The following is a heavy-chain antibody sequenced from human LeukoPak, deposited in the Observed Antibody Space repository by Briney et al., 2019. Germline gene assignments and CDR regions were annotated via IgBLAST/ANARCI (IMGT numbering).Heavy chain of an antibody. V-gene: IGHV3-15*01. J-gene: IGHJ4*02. Sequence: PGGSLRLSCAASGFTFSNAWMSWVRQAPGKGLEWVGRIKSITDGGTTDYAAPVKGRFTISRDDSKNTLYLQMNSLKTEDTAVYYCTTRPTIVFDYWGQGTLVTVSS. CDR2: IKSITDGGTT. D-gene: IGHD5-12*01. CDR1: GFTFSNAW. CDR3: TTRPTIVFDY.